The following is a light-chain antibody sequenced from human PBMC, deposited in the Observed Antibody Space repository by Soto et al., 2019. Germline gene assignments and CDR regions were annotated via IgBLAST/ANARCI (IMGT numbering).Light chain of an antibody. J-gene: IGKJ3*01. Sequence: EVVLTQSPGTLSLSPGERATLSCRASQGVTTAYLAWYQHKPGQAPRLLIYGASNRATGIPDKFSGSGSGTDFNLTISRLEAEDSAVYSFQQYGASPLFTFGPGTKVDLK. CDR1: QGVTTAY. CDR2: GAS. V-gene: IGKV3-20*01. CDR3: QQYGASPLFT.